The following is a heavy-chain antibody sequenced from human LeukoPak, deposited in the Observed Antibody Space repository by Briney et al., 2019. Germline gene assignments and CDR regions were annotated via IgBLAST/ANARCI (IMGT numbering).Heavy chain of an antibody. CDR3: AKDIPDSSGYYPDAFDI. V-gene: IGHV3-23*01. CDR1: GFTFSSYA. Sequence: PGGSLRLSCAASGFTFSSYAMSWARQAPGKGLEWVSAISGSGGSTYYADSVKGRFTISRDNSKNTLYLQMNSLRAEDTAVYYCAKDIPDSSGYYPDAFDIWGQGTMVTVSS. CDR2: ISGSGGST. J-gene: IGHJ3*02. D-gene: IGHD3-22*01.